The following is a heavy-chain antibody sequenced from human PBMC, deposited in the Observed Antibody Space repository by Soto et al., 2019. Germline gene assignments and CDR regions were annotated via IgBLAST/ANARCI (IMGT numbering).Heavy chain of an antibody. CDR2: INPNSGGT. CDR3: ARSFTAMGYYYYYGMDV. V-gene: IGHV1-2*04. J-gene: IGHJ6*02. D-gene: IGHD5-18*01. CDR1: GYTFTGYY. Sequence: ASVKVSCKASGYTFTGYYMHWVRQAPGQGLEWMGWINPNSGGTNYAQKFQGWVTMTRDTSISTAYMELSRLRSDDTAVYYCARSFTAMGYYYYYGMDVWGQGTTVTV.